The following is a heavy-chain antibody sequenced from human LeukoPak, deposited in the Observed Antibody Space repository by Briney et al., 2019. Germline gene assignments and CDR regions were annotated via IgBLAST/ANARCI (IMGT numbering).Heavy chain of an antibody. Sequence: SETLSLTCAVYGGSFSGYYWGWIRQPPGKGLEWIGEINHSGSTNYNPSLKSRVTISVDTSKNQFSLKLSSVTAADTAVYYCARGRGRYYDSSGTDYWGQGTLVTVSS. CDR1: GGSFSGYY. J-gene: IGHJ4*02. V-gene: IGHV4-34*01. D-gene: IGHD3-22*01. CDR2: INHSGST. CDR3: ARGRGRYYDSSGTDY.